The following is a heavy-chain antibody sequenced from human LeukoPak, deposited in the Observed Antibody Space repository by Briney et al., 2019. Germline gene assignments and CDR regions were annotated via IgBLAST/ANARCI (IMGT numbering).Heavy chain of an antibody. CDR1: GDSISSYY. V-gene: IGHV4-59*01. J-gene: IGHJ6*03. D-gene: IGHD2-2*01. Sequence: SETLSLTCSVSGDSISSYYWSWIRQPPGKGLEWIGHIYYSGSTNYSPSLKSRVTISVDTSKNQFSLKLSSVTAADTAVYYCARVTHCSSTSCYPYYYYCMDVWGKGTTVTVSS. CDR3: ARVTHCSSTSCYPYYYYCMDV. CDR2: IYYSGST.